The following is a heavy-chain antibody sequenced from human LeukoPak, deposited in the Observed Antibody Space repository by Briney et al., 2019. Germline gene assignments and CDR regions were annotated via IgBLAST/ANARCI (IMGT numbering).Heavy chain of an antibody. CDR2: ISGSGGSA. D-gene: IGHD1-14*01. J-gene: IGHJ4*02. CDR1: GFTYSTYA. CDR3: AKESRARGTYYFDY. Sequence: GGSLRLSCAASGFTYSTYAMSWVRQAPGKGLEWVSGISGSGGSAYYADSVKGRFTIYRDISKNTLYLQMNSLRAEDTAVYYCAKESRARGTYYFDYWGQGTLVTVSS. V-gene: IGHV3-23*01.